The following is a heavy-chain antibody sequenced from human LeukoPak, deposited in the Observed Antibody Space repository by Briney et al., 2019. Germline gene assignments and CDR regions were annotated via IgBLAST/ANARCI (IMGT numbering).Heavy chain of an antibody. J-gene: IGHJ3*02. V-gene: IGHV1-69*13. CDR2: IIPIFGTA. CDR3: ARSDTAMVILAFDI. CDR1: GGTFSSYA. D-gene: IGHD5-18*01. Sequence: ASVKVSCKASGGTFSSYAISWVRQAPGQGLEWMGGIIPIFGTANYAQKFQGRVTITADESTSTAYMELSSPRSEDTAVYYCARSDTAMVILAFDIWGQGTMVTVSS.